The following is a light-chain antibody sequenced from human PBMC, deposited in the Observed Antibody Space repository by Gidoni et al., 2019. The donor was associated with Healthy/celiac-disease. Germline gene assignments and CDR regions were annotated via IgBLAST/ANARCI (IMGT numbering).Light chain of an antibody. CDR2: DAS. Sequence: EIVLTQSPATLSLSPGERATLSCRASQSVSSYLAGYQQKPGQAPRLLIYDASNRATGILARFSGSGSVTDFTLTISSLEPEDFAVYYCQQRSNWFLTFXPXTKVDIK. CDR3: QQRSNWFLT. J-gene: IGKJ3*01. CDR1: QSVSSY. V-gene: IGKV3-11*01.